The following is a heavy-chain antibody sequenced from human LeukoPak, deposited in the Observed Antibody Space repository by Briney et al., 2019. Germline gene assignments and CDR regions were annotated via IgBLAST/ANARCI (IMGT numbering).Heavy chain of an antibody. Sequence: SXYSFNTXXXXXVRXXPGKXXXXXXXXYPGDPDTRYSPAFEGQVSISVDKSTSTAYLQWTRLKASDTAMYYCARGANKWNYVTEYFDYWGQGTLVTVSS. D-gene: IGHD1-7*01. J-gene: IGHJ4*02. V-gene: IGHV5-51*01. CDR3: ARGANKWNYVTEYFDY. CDR2: XYPGDPDT. CDR1: XYSFNTXX.